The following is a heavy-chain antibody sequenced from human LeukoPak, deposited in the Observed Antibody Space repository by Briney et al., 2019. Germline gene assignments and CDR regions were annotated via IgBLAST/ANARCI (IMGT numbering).Heavy chain of an antibody. CDR2: FTNHHTT. Sequence: GGSLRLSCEASGFTFSIYAMTWVRQAPGKGLEWVSTFTNHHTTYYTESVKGRFTISRDNSKNTLYLQMDSVRPEDTAVYYCAKEGYDILTGYRTNWFGPWGQGTLVTVSS. CDR3: AKEGYDILTGYRTNWFGP. D-gene: IGHD3-9*01. V-gene: IGHV3-23*01. CDR1: GFTFSIYA. J-gene: IGHJ5*02.